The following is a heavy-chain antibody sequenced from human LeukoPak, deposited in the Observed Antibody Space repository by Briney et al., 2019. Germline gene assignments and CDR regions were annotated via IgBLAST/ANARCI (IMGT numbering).Heavy chain of an antibody. CDR3: ARGSRWFGELLR. V-gene: IGHV1-8*03. CDR1: GYTFTSYD. Sequence: ASVKVSCKASGYTFTSYDINWVRQATGQGLEWMGWMNPNSGNTGYAQKFQGRVTITRNTSISTAYMELSSLRSEDKDVYYCARGSRWFGELLRWGQGTLVTVSS. J-gene: IGHJ4*02. CDR2: MNPNSGNT. D-gene: IGHD3-10*01.